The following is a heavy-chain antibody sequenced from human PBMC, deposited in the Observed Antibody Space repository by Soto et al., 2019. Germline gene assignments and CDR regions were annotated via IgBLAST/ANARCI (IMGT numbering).Heavy chain of an antibody. CDR3: AKRFGNHMQWLGSFDI. D-gene: IGHD3-22*01. Sequence: QVQLQESGPGLVKPSHTLSLTCNVSGGSISSGGYYWSCIRQHPGKGLEWIGYIYYSGSAYYNPSLKSRVTISVGTSMNQFALKLSSVTAANTAVYYCAKRFGNHMQWLGSFDIWGQGIKVTVSS. V-gene: IGHV4-31*03. CDR2: IYYSGSA. J-gene: IGHJ3*02. CDR1: GGSISSGGYY.